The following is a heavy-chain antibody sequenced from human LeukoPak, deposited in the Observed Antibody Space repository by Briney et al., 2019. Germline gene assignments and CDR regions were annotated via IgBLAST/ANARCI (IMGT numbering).Heavy chain of an antibody. V-gene: IGHV3-13*01. CDR1: GFTFSNYD. Sequence: GGSLRLSCAASGFTFSNYDMHWVRQTTGKGLEWLSAIGSAGATYYPGSLKGRFTISRENAKNSLFLQMNSLRVGDTAVYFCARGGISAFMPDNWYFDLWGRGTLVTVSS. CDR3: ARGGISAFMPDNWYFDL. D-gene: IGHD1-26*01. J-gene: IGHJ2*01. CDR2: IGSAGAT.